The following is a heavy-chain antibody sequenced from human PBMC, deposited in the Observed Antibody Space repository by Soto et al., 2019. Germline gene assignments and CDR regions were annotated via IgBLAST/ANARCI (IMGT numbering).Heavy chain of an antibody. CDR2: IGARGFPI. V-gene: IGHV3-48*02. Sequence: EVQLVESGGGVMQPGGSLRLSCAASGLDFGVYPMNWVRQAPGKGLEWVSYIGARGFPIYYADSVRGRFAMSRDNANNSVFLQMDSLRDEETDKYFCATEPFDYWGRGALVTVSS. J-gene: IGHJ4*02. CDR1: GLDFGVYP. CDR3: ATEPFDY.